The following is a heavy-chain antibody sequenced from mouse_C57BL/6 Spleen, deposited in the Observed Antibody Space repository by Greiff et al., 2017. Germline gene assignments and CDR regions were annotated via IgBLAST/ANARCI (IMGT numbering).Heavy chain of an antibody. CDR2: IYPGSGST. CDR1: GYTFTSYW. J-gene: IGHJ4*01. Sequence: QVQLQQPGAELVKPGASVKMSCKASGYTFTSYWITWVKQRPGQGLEWIGDIYPGSGSTNYNEKFKSKATLTVDTSSSTAYMQLSILTSEDSAVYYCARNDGYYVGAREYWGQGTSVTVSS. V-gene: IGHV1-55*01. CDR3: ARNDGYYVGAREY. D-gene: IGHD2-3*01.